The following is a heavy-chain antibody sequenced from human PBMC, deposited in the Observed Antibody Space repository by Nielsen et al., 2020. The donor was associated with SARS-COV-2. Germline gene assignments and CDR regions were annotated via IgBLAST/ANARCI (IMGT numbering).Heavy chain of an antibody. D-gene: IGHD6-13*01. V-gene: IGHV1-18*04. CDR3: ASSPAAGILRGEFDY. CDR1: GYTFTSYG. CDR2: ISAYNGNT. J-gene: IGHJ4*02. Sequence: ASVKVSCKASGYTFTSYGISWVRQAPGQGLEWMGWISAYNGNTNYAQKLQGRVTMTRDTSTSTVYMELSSLRSEDTAVYYCASSPAAGILRGEFDYWGQGTLVTVSS.